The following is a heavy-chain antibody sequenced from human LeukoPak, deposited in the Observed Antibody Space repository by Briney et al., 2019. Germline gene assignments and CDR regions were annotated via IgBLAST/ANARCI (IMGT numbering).Heavy chain of an antibody. J-gene: IGHJ5*02. CDR3: ARVRARYSSSYARGFDP. Sequence: SVNVSCKPSGYTFTSYDTNWVRQATGEGLEWMGWMNPNSGNTGYAQKFQGRVTMTRNTSISTAYMELSSLRSEDTAVYYCARVRARYSSSYARGFDPWGQGTLVTVSS. CDR2: MNPNSGNT. CDR1: GYTFTSYD. D-gene: IGHD6-13*01. V-gene: IGHV1-8*01.